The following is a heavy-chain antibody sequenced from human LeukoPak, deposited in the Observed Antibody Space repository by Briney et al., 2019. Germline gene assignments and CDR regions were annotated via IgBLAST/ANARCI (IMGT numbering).Heavy chain of an antibody. CDR1: GFTVSSNY. CDR2: IYSGGST. V-gene: IGHV3-66*01. Sequence: GGSLRLSCAASGFTVSSNYMSWVRQAPGKGLEWVSVIYSGGSTYYADSVKGRFTFSRDNSKNTLYLQMNSLRAEDTAVYYCASGGGATRSGYAFDMWGQGTMVTVSS. CDR3: ASGGGATRSGYAFDM. D-gene: IGHD1-26*01. J-gene: IGHJ3*02.